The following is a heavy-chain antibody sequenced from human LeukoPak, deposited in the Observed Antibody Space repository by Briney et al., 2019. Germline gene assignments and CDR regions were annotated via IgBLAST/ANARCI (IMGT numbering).Heavy chain of an antibody. CDR1: GFTFSNAW. CDR2: IKQDGSEK. J-gene: IGHJ4*02. CDR3: TRRSAALVGFDY. Sequence: GGSLRLSCAASGFTFSNAWMSWVRQAPGKGLEWVANIKQDGSEKNYVDSVKGRFTISRDNAKNSLYLQMNSLRVEDTAVYYCTRRSAALVGFDYWGQGTLVTVSS. V-gene: IGHV3-7*01. D-gene: IGHD2-2*01.